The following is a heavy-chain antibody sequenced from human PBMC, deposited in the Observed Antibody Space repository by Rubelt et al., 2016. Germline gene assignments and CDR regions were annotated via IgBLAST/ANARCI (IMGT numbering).Heavy chain of an antibody. CDR3: AKEVNGGSFDY. D-gene: IGHD3-16*01. J-gene: IGHJ4*02. CDR1: GFTFDDYT. CDR2: ISWDGGST. Sequence: ASGFTFDDYTMHWVRQAPGKGLEWASLISWDGGSTHYADSVKGRFTISRDNSKNSLYLQMNSLRTEDTALYYCAKEVNGGSFDYWGQGTLVTVSS. V-gene: IGHV3-43*01.